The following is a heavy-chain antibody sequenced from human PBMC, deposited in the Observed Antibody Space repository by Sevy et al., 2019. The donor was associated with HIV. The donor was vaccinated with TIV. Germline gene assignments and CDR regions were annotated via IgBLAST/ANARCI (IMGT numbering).Heavy chain of an antibody. CDR2: ISSSSSTI. D-gene: IGHD7-27*01. CDR1: GFTFSSYS. V-gene: IGHV3-48*02. CDR3: ARDLDGGNWGHAFDF. Sequence: GGSLRLSCAASGFTFSSYSMNWVRQAPGKGLEWVSYISSSSSTIYYADSVKGRFTISRDNAKNSLYLQMNSLRDEDAAVYYCARDLDGGNWGHAFDFWGQGTMVTVSS. J-gene: IGHJ3*01.